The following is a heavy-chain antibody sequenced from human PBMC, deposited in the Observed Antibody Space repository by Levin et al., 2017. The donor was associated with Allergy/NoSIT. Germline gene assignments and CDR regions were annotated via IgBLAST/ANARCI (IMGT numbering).Heavy chain of an antibody. CDR2: ISWNSGSI. CDR1: GFTFDDYA. J-gene: IGHJ3*02. Sequence: QAGGSLRLSCAASGFTFDDYAMHWVRQAPGKGLEWVSGISWNSGSIGYADSVKGRFTISRDNAKNSLYLQMNSLRTEDTALYYCAKALAVAGLGFSAFDIWGRGTMVTVSS. D-gene: IGHD6-19*01. CDR3: AKALAVAGLGFSAFDI. V-gene: IGHV3-9*01.